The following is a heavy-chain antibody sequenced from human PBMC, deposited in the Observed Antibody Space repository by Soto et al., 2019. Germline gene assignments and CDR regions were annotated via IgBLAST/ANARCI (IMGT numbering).Heavy chain of an antibody. Sequence: QVQLVQSGAEVKKPGASVKVSCKAYGYTFTGYYMHWVRQAPGQGLEWMGWINPNSGGTNYAQKFQGRVTMTRDTSISTADMELSRLRSDDTAVYYWARGPITMIGVVTLRPPNWFDPWGQGTLVTLSS. CDR1: GYTFTGYY. D-gene: IGHD3-22*01. CDR3: ARGPITMIGVVTLRPPNWFDP. CDR2: INPNSGGT. J-gene: IGHJ5*02. V-gene: IGHV1-2*02.